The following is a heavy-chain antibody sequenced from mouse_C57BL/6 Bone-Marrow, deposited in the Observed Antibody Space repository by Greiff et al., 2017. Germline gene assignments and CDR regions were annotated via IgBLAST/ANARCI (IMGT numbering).Heavy chain of an antibody. CDR3: ARTLYGSRYFDV. CDR1: GYTFTGYW. D-gene: IGHD1-1*01. V-gene: IGHV1-9*01. J-gene: IGHJ1*03. CDR2: ILPGSGST. Sequence: VQLQQSGAELMKPGASVKLSCKATGYTFTGYWIEWVKQRPGLGLEWIGEILPGSGSTNYNEKFKGKATFTADTYSNTAYMQLSSLTTEDSASYYCARTLYGSRYFDVWGTGTTVTVSS.